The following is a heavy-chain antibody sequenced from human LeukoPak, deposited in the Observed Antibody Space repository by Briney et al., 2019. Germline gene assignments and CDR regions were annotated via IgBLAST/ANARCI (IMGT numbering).Heavy chain of an antibody. D-gene: IGHD1-26*01. Sequence: ASVKVSCKVSGYTLTELSMHWVRQAPGKGLEWMGGFDPEDGETIYAQKFQGRVTMTEDTSTDTAYMELSSLGSEDTAVYYCATGFPPPPPYSGSYFVPHLERSMDVWGQGTTVTVSS. CDR1: GYTLTELS. V-gene: IGHV1-24*01. CDR3: ATGFPPPPPYSGSYFVPHLERSMDV. CDR2: FDPEDGET. J-gene: IGHJ6*02.